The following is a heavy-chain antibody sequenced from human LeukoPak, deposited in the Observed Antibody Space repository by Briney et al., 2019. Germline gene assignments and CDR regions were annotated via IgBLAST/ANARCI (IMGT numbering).Heavy chain of an antibody. D-gene: IGHD6-13*01. CDR2: ISSSSSSYI. V-gene: IGHV3-21*04. CDR1: GFTFSSYS. Sequence: PGGSLRLSCAASGFTFSSYSMNWVRQAPGKGLEWVSSISSSSSSYIYYADSVKGRFTISRDNAKNSLYLQMNSLRAEDTALYYCARSLGYSAGSSWSFDYWGQGTLVTVSS. CDR3: ARSLGYSAGSSWSFDY. J-gene: IGHJ4*02.